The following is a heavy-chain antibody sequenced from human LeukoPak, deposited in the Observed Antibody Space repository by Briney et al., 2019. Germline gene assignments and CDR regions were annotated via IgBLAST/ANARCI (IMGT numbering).Heavy chain of an antibody. V-gene: IGHV4-4*07. CDR2: IYTSGST. D-gene: IGHD2-15*01. Sequence: SETLSLTCTVSGGSISSYYWSRIRQPAGKGLEWIGRIYTSGSTNYNPSLKSRLTMSVDTSKNQFSLKLSSVTAADTAVYYCARASYCSGGSCYSYYFDYWGQGTLVTVSS. CDR1: GGSISSYY. J-gene: IGHJ4*02. CDR3: ARASYCSGGSCYSYYFDY.